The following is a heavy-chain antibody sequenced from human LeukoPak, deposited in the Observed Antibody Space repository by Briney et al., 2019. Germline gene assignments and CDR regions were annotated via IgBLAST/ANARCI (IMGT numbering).Heavy chain of an antibody. Sequence: LPGGSLRLSCAASKFTVSSKYMSWVRQAPGKGLEWVSVTYSGGSTYYADSVKGRFTISRDNSKNTLYLQMNSLRAEDTAVYYCARGIEVGSGYMDVWGKGTTVTISS. J-gene: IGHJ6*03. V-gene: IGHV3-66*01. D-gene: IGHD3-22*01. CDR1: KFTVSSKY. CDR3: ARGIEVGSGYMDV. CDR2: TYSGGST.